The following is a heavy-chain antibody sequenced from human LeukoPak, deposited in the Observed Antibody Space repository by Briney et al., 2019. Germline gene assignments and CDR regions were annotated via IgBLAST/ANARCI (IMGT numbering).Heavy chain of an antibody. J-gene: IGHJ4*02. CDR1: GFTFSDYY. CDR2: ISKIGSDT. CDR3: ARGYSGYFYY. Sequence: GGSLRLSCAAFGFTFSDYYMSWIRPAPGKGLEWVSYISKIGSDTDFADSVKGRFTISRDNAKNTLYLQMNSLRAEDTAVYYCARGYSGYFYYWGQGTLVTVSS. D-gene: IGHD5-12*01. V-gene: IGHV3-11*06.